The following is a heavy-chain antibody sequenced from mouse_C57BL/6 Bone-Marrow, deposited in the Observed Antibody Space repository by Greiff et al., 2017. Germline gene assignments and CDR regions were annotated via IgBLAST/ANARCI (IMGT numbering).Heavy chain of an antibody. CDR1: GYTFTSYW. Sequence: QVQLQQPGAELVMPGASVKLSCKASGYTFTSYWMHWVKQRPGQGLEWIGEIYPSDSYTNYNQKFKGKSTLTVDKSSSTAYMQLSRLTSEDSSVYYCASRGYDNDAMDYWGQGTSVTVSS. J-gene: IGHJ4*01. CDR3: ASRGYDNDAMDY. V-gene: IGHV1-69*01. CDR2: IYPSDSYT. D-gene: IGHD2-2*01.